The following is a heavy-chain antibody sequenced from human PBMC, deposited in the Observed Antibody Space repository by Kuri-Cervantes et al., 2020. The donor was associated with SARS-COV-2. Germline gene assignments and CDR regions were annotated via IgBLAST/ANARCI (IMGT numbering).Heavy chain of an antibody. CDR2: IYHSGST. V-gene: IGHV4-38-2*01. J-gene: IGHJ6*04. CDR1: GYSISSGYY. CDR3: ARGRYYYDSSGYYYVPTGDV. Sequence: SQTLSLTCAVSGYSISSGYYWGWIRQPPGKGLEWIGSIYHSGSTYYNPSLKSRVTISVDRSKNQFSLKLSSVTAADTAVYYCARGRYYYDSSGYYYVPTGDVWGKGTTVTVSS. D-gene: IGHD3-22*01.